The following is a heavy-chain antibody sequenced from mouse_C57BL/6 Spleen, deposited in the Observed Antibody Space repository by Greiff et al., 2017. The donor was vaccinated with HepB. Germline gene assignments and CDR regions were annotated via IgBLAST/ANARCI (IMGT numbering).Heavy chain of an antibody. V-gene: IGHV1-64*01. CDR2: IHPNSGST. CDR1: GYTFTSYW. Sequence: QVQLQQPGAELVKPGASVKLSCTASGYTFTSYWMHWVKQRPGQGLEWIGMIHPNSGSTNYNEKFKSKATLTVDKSDSTAYMQLSSLTSEDSAVYYCARKPDYYGSGYGYWGQGTTLTVAS. CDR3: ARKPDYYGSGYGY. J-gene: IGHJ2*01. D-gene: IGHD1-1*01.